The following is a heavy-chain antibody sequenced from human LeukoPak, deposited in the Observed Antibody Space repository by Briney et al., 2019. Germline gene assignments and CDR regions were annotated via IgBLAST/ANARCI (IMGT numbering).Heavy chain of an antibody. V-gene: IGHV3-15*07. CDR3: TTGNWGPY. Sequence: GGSLRLSCAASGCTFSDAWMNWVRQAPGKGLEWVGRIKRKTDGGTTDYAAPVKGRFTISRDDSKNTLYLQMNRLNTEDTAVYYCTTGNWGPYWGQGTLVTVSS. CDR2: IKRKTDGGTT. CDR1: GCTFSDAW. J-gene: IGHJ4*02. D-gene: IGHD7-27*01.